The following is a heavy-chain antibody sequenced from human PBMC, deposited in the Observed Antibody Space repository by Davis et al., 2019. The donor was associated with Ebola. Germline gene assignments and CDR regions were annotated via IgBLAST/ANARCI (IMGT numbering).Heavy chain of an antibody. CDR1: GFPFSSYA. V-gene: IGHV3-23*01. Sequence: GESLKISCAASGFPFSSYAMSWVRQAPGKGLEWVSAISGSGGSTYYADPVKGRFTISRDNSKNTLYLQITSLRADDTAVYYCARSGLSFGVVKNHYGMDVWGKGTTVTVSS. CDR2: ISGSGGST. CDR3: ARSGLSFGVVKNHYGMDV. J-gene: IGHJ6*04. D-gene: IGHD3-3*01.